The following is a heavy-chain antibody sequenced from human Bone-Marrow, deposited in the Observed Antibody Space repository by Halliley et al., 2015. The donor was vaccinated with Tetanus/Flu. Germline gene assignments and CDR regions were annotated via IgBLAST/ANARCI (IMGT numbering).Heavy chain of an antibody. CDR1: GGSVNSGSYY. V-gene: IGHV4-61*01. J-gene: IGHJ4*02. D-gene: IGHD6-13*01. CDR2: IYYNGGT. Sequence: TLSLTCTVFGGSVNSGSYYWSWIRQPPGKELEYIGHIYYNGGTNYNPSLKSRVTISVDTSKNQFSLNINSVTAADTAVYYCARASSWTYYFDYWGQGTLVTVSS. CDR3: ARASSWTYYFDY.